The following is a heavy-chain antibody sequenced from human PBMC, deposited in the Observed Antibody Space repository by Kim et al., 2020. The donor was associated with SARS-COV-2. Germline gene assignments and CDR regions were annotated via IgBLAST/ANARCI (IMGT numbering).Heavy chain of an antibody. CDR3: ARAFGY. Sequence: NHSGSPNYTPPLTSRVTISVDTSKNQFSLKLSSVTAADTAVYYCARAFGYWGQGTMVTVSS. CDR2: NHSGSP. V-gene: IGHV4-34*01. J-gene: IGHJ4*02.